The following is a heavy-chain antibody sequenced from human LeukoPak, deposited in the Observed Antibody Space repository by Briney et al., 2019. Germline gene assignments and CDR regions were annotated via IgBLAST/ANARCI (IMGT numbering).Heavy chain of an antibody. CDR3: ARSGYSSSWYNFDY. CDR2: TYYRSKWYN. J-gene: IGHJ4*02. CDR1: GDSVSSDRAA. D-gene: IGHD6-13*01. Sequence: SQTLSLTCAISGDSVSSDRAAWHWITQSPSRGLEWLGRTYYRSKWYNDYAVSVRSRITINPDTSKNQFSLQLNSVTPEDTAVYYCARSGYSSSWYNFDYWGQGTLVTVSS. V-gene: IGHV6-1*01.